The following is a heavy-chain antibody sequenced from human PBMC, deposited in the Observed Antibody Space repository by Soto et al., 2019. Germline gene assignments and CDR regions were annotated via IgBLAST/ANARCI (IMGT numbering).Heavy chain of an antibody. Sequence: GGSLRLSCAASGFTFSSYWMSWVRQAPGKGLEWVANIKQDGSEKYYVDSVKGRFTISRDNAKNSLYLQMNSLRAEDTAVYYCARDQDSSGYSIYYYYYGMDVWGQVTKVTVSS. D-gene: IGHD3-22*01. CDR1: GFTFSSYW. V-gene: IGHV3-7*01. CDR2: IKQDGSEK. CDR3: ARDQDSSGYSIYYYYYGMDV. J-gene: IGHJ6*02.